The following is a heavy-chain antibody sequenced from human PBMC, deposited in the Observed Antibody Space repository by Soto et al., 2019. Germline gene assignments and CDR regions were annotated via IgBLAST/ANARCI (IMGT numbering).Heavy chain of an antibody. J-gene: IGHJ4*02. V-gene: IGHV3-33*03. CDR3: ATDIGNSPFDY. Sequence: PXGSLRLSCAASGFSFSGYGLHWVRQAPGKGLEWVAVIWNDGSNENYADSVKGRFTISRDNPKKTLYLQMNSLRAEDTAVYFCATDIGNSPFDYWGRGALVTVS. CDR1: GFSFSGYG. CDR2: IWNDGSNE.